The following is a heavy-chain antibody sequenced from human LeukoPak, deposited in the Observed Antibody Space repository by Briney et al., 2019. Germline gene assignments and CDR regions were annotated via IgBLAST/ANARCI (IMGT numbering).Heavy chain of an antibody. CDR3: ARRGGGDGVDY. CDR2: IYAGDSDT. D-gene: IGHD2-21*02. Sequence: GESLKISCKGSGYRFSSYWIAWVRQMPGKGLEWMGIIYAGDSDTRYSPSFQAQVTISVDKSTSTAYLQWSSLKASDTAIYYCARRGGGDGVDYWGQGTLVSVSS. CDR1: GYRFSSYW. V-gene: IGHV5-51*01. J-gene: IGHJ4*02.